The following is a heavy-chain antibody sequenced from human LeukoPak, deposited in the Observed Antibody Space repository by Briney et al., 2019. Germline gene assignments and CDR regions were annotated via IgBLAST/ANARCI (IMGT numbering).Heavy chain of an antibody. Sequence: GGSLRLSCAASGFTFSSYAMSWVRQAPGKGLEWVSAISGSGGSTYYADSVKGRFTISRDNSKNTLYLQMNSLRAEDTAVYYCAKLQYQLLSRRGQYYYYGMDVWGQGTTVTVSS. CDR2: ISGSGGST. D-gene: IGHD2-2*01. J-gene: IGHJ6*02. CDR1: GFTFSSYA. V-gene: IGHV3-23*01. CDR3: AKLQYQLLSRRGQYYYYGMDV.